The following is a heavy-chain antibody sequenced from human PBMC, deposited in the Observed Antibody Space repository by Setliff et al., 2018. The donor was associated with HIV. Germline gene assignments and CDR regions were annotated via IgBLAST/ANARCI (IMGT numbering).Heavy chain of an antibody. Sequence: LRLSCAASGFTLEKYWMHWVRQAPGKGLVWVSRVNSDGSSKTYVDSVKGRFTVSRDNAKNSLYLQMNSLRADDTAVYYCARGTGYSGYDSSDAFDIWGQGTMVTVSS. CDR3: ARGTGYSGYDSSDAFDI. J-gene: IGHJ3*02. CDR1: GFTLEKYW. V-gene: IGHV3-74*03. CDR2: VNSDGSSK. D-gene: IGHD5-12*01.